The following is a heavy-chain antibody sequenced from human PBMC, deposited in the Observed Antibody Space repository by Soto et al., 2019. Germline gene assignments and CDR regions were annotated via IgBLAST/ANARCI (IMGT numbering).Heavy chain of an antibody. J-gene: IGHJ5*02. CDR3: ARGNGWDFSKWFDP. V-gene: IGHV4-30-4*01. D-gene: IGHD4-4*01. Sequence: QVQLQESGPGLVKPSQTLSLTCTVSGGSISSGNYYWSWIRQPPGKGLEGIGYIYDSGSTYYNPSLKRRVTISVNTSKNQFSLKLSSVTAADTAVYYCARGNGWDFSKWFDPWGKGTLVTVSS. CDR1: GGSISSGNYY. CDR2: IYDSGST.